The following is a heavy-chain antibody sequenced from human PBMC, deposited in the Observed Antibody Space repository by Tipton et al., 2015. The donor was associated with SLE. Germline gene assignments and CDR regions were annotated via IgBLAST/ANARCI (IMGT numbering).Heavy chain of an antibody. Sequence: TLSLTCTVSGASISSGSYCWSWIRQPAGKGLEWLGQIYSSGTTKDNPSLRSRLTISADTSKCQFSLRLSSVTAADTAMYFCAAYDSNGYYSPAAFEYWGQGILVTVSS. CDR2: IYSSGTT. V-gene: IGHV4-61*09. CDR3: AAYDSNGYYSPAAFEY. CDR1: GASISSGSYC. J-gene: IGHJ4*02. D-gene: IGHD3-22*01.